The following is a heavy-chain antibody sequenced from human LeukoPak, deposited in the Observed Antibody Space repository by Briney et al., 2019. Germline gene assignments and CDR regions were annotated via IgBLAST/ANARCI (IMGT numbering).Heavy chain of an antibody. D-gene: IGHD4-17*01. CDR3: ARVNYGDYWYFDL. Sequence: GASVKVSCKASGYTFTSYYMHWVRQAPGQGLQWMGIINPSDGSTTSAQKFQGRVTMTRDTSTSTVYMELSSLRSEDTAVYYCARVNYGDYWYFDLWGRGTLVTVSS. CDR1: GYTFTSYY. J-gene: IGHJ2*01. CDR2: INPSDGST. V-gene: IGHV1-46*01.